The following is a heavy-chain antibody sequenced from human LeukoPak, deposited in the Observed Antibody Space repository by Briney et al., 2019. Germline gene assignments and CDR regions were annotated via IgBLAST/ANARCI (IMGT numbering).Heavy chain of an antibody. J-gene: IGHJ6*04. CDR2: IGTAGDP. CDR1: GFTLNNAW. CDR3: ARAPYGDYGLDV. V-gene: IGHV3-13*05. Sequence: GGSLRLSCAASGFTLNNAWMSWVRQATGKGLEWVSAIGTAGDPYYPGSVKGRFTISRENAKNSLYLQMNSLRAGDTAVYYCARAPYGDYGLDVWGKGTTVTVSS. D-gene: IGHD4-17*01.